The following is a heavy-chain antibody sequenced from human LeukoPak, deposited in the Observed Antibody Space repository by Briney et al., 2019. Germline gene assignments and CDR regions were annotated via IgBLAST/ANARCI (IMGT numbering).Heavy chain of an antibody. J-gene: IGHJ4*02. Sequence: GGSLRLSCAASGFTFDDYAMHWVRQAPGKGLEWVSGISWNSGSIGYADSVKGRFTISRDNAKNSLYLQVNSLRAEDTALYYCARNFGGGDSSGPYYWGQGTLVTVSS. CDR1: GFTFDDYA. V-gene: IGHV3-9*01. CDR3: ARNFGGGDSSGPYY. CDR2: ISWNSGSI. D-gene: IGHD3-22*01.